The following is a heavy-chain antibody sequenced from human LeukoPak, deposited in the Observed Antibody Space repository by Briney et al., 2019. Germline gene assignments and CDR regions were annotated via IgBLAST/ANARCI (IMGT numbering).Heavy chain of an antibody. CDR2: IYDSGRT. V-gene: IGHV4-59*01. CDR1: GGSISSFY. D-gene: IGHD6-19*01. CDR3: ARAELEQWLGHFDY. Sequence: PSETLSLTCSVSGGSISSFYWTWIRQTPGKGLEWIGYIYDSGRTKYSPSLKSRVTMSVDTSKNQLSLKLSSVTAADTAVYYCARAELEQWLGHFDYWGQGTLVTVSS. J-gene: IGHJ4*02.